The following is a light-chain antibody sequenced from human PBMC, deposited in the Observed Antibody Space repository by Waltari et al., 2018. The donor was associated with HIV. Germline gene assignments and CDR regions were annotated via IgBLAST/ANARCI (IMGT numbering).Light chain of an antibody. V-gene: IGLV1-47*01. CDR2: WDN. CDR3: AEWDDSLSGRV. J-gene: IGLJ3*02. CDR1: NSNIGINY. Sequence: QSVLTQPPSASGTPGQRVTIYCSGSNSNIGINYVYWYQQLPGTAPKLLIYWDNQRPAGVPGRFSGSKSGTSASLAISGLRSEDEADYYCAEWDDSLSGRVFGGGTNLTVL.